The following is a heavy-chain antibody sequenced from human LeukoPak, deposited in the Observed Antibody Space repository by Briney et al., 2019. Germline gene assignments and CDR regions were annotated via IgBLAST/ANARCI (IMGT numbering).Heavy chain of an antibody. CDR3: ATGGGWYFDY. CDR2: IGQDGSEN. V-gene: IGHV3-7*01. Sequence: PGGSLRLSCAASGFTFSSYSMNWVRQAPGKGLEWVASIGQDGSENYYVDSVKGRFTISRDNAKNSLYLQMNSLRLEDTAVYYCATGGGWYFDYWGQGALITASS. D-gene: IGHD6-19*01. J-gene: IGHJ4*02. CDR1: GFTFSSYS.